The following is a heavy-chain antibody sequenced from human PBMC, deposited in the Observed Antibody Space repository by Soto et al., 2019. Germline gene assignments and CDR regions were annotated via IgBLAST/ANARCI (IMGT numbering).Heavy chain of an antibody. Sequence: PSETLSLTCTVSGGSISSSSYYWGWIRQPPGKGLEWIGSIYYSGSTYYNPSLKSRVTISVDTSKNQFSLKLSSVTAADTAVYYCATQGSIAAAGTGDYWGQGTLVTVSS. CDR3: ATQGSIAAAGTGDY. D-gene: IGHD6-13*01. CDR1: GGSISSSSYY. J-gene: IGHJ4*02. V-gene: IGHV4-39*01. CDR2: IYYSGST.